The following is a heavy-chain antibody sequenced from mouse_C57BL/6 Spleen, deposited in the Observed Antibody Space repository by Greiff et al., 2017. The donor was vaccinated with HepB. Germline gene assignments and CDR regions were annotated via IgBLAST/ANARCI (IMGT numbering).Heavy chain of an antibody. CDR1: GFSFSSYT. V-gene: IGHV5-9*01. Sequence: EVQVVESGGGLVKPGGSLKLSCAASGFSFSSYTMSWVRQTPEKRLEWVATISGGGGNTYYPDNAKNTLYLQMSSLRSEDTALYYCARGGTGYYGSSYDWFAYWGQGTLVTVSA. CDR2: ISGGGGNT. CDR3: ARGGTGYYGSSYDWFAY. D-gene: IGHD1-1*01. J-gene: IGHJ3*01.